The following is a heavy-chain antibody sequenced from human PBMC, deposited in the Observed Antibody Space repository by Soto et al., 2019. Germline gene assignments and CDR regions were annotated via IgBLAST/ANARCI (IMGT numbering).Heavy chain of an antibody. D-gene: IGHD5-12*01. CDR3: ARDRDSGYDGPLQY. CDR2: ISGSSTYI. CDR1: GFTFSSYS. J-gene: IGHJ4*02. Sequence: EVQLVESGGGLVKPGGSLRLSCAASGFTFSSYSMNWVRQAPGKGLEWVSSISGSSTYIYYADSVKGRFTISRDNAKNSLYLQMNSLRAEDTAVYYCARDRDSGYDGPLQYWGQGILVTVSS. V-gene: IGHV3-21*01.